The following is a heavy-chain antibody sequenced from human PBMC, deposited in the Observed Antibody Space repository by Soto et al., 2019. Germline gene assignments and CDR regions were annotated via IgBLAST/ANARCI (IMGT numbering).Heavy chain of an antibody. CDR2: LSSESSFK. Sequence: QVQLVESGGGLVRPGGSLRLSCAASGFTFSNFYMNWVRQAPGKGLEWVAFLSSESSFKSYADSVKGRFTISRDNAKKSLFLQMGSLRAEDTAVYYCARVRSGTYNAFDLWGQGTVVTVSS. CDR3: ARVRSGTYNAFDL. D-gene: IGHD1-26*01. V-gene: IGHV3-11*06. CDR1: GFTFSNFY. J-gene: IGHJ3*01.